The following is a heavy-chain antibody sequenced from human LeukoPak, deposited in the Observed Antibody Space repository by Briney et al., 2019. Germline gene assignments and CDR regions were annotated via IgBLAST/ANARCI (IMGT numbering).Heavy chain of an antibody. CDR3: ARVVARGSSWYSREPYYFDY. Sequence: GGSLRLSCAASGFTFNSYWMSWVRQAPGRGLEWVANIKQDGSEKYYVDSVKGRFTISRDNAKNSLYLQMNSLRAEDTAVYYCARVVARGSSWYSREPYYFDYWGQGTLVTVSS. J-gene: IGHJ4*02. D-gene: IGHD6-13*01. V-gene: IGHV3-7*01. CDR1: GFTFNSYW. CDR2: IKQDGSEK.